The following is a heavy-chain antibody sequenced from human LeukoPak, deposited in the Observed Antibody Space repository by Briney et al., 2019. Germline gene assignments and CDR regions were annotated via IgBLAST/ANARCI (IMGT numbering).Heavy chain of an antibody. V-gene: IGHV3-23*01. CDR2: ISGSGGST. D-gene: IGHD3-10*01. J-gene: IGHJ4*02. CDR1: GFTFSTYA. CDR3: AKPRYGSGSYGYYFDY. Sequence: PGGSLRLSCAASGFTFSTYAMSWVRQAPGKGLEWVSIISGSGGSTYYADSVKGRFTVSRDNSKNTLYLQMNSLRAEDTAVYYCAKPRYGSGSYGYYFDYWGQGTLVTVSS.